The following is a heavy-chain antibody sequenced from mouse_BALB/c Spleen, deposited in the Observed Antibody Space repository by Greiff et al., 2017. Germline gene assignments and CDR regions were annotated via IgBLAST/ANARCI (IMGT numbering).Heavy chain of an antibody. CDR1: GFNIKDTY. Sequence: DVQLQESGAELVKPGASVKLSCTASGFNIKDTYMHWVKQRPEQGLEWIGRIDPANGNTKYDPKFQGKATITADTSSNTAYLQLSSLTSEDTAVYYCARSTGRVYAMDYWGQGTSVTVSS. D-gene: IGHD4-1*02. CDR2: IDPANGNT. V-gene: IGHV14-3*02. CDR3: ARSTGRVYAMDY. J-gene: IGHJ4*01.